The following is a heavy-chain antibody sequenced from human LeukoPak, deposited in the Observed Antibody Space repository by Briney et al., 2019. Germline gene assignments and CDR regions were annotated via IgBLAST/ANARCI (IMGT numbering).Heavy chain of an antibody. V-gene: IGHV3-7*05. CDR2: IKRDGSEK. CDR3: ARDYQGHFEY. J-gene: IGHJ4*02. CDR1: GFTFSNYW. D-gene: IGHD2-2*01. Sequence: GGSLRLSCAASGFTFSNYWMSRVRQAPGKGLEWVANIKRDGSEKYYVDSVEGRFTISRDNAKNSLFLQLNSLRVEDTAVYYCARDYQGHFEYWGQGTLVTVSS.